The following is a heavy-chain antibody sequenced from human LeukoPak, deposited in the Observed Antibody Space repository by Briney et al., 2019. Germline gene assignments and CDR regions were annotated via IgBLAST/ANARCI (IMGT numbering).Heavy chain of an antibody. CDR3: ASRGYYYDSSGYYKY. J-gene: IGHJ4*02. CDR1: GFTFSSYS. Sequence: PGGSLRLSCAASGFTFSSYSMNWIRQPPGKGLEWIGSIYYSGSTYYNPSLKSRVTISVDTSKNQFSLKLSSVTAADTAVYYCASRGYYYDSSGYYKYWGQGTLVTVSS. CDR2: IYYSGST. V-gene: IGHV4-39*01. D-gene: IGHD3-22*01.